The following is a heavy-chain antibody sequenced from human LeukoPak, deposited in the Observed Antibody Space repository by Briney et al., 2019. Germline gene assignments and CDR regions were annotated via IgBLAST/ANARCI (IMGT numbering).Heavy chain of an antibody. CDR2: INGDGSST. CDR1: GFTFSRYS. Sequence: PGGSLRLSCAASGFTFSRYSINWVRHAPGKGLVWVSRINGDGSSTSYADSVKGRFTISRDNAKNTLYVQMNSLRAEDTAVYYCAREMRFGELAFDIWGQGTMVTVSS. D-gene: IGHD3-10*01. J-gene: IGHJ3*02. CDR3: AREMRFGELAFDI. V-gene: IGHV3-74*01.